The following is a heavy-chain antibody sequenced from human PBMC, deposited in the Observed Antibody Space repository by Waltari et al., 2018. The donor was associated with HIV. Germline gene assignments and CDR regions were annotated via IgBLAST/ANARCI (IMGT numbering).Heavy chain of an antibody. J-gene: IGHJ6*02. D-gene: IGHD3-3*01. Sequence: EVQLVESGGGLVQPGGSLRLSCAASGFTFSSYSMNWVRQAPGKGLEWVSYISSSSSTIYYADSVKGRFTISRDNAKNSLYLQMNSLRAEDTAVYYCARDQVFGVVITLNCGIDVWGQGTTVTVSS. CDR3: ARDQVFGVVITLNCGIDV. CDR1: GFTFSSYS. CDR2: ISSSSSTI. V-gene: IGHV3-48*01.